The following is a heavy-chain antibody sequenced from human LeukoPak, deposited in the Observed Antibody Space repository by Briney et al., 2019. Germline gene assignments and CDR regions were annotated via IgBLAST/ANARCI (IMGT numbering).Heavy chain of an antibody. Sequence: SETLSLTCTVSGGSISSHYWSWIRQPPGKGLEWIGYIYYSGSTNYTPSLKSRVTISVDTSKNQFSLKLSSVTAADTAVYYSAREYQLLTGWFDPWGQGTLVTVSS. CDR2: IYYSGST. J-gene: IGHJ5*02. D-gene: IGHD2-2*01. CDR1: GGSISSHY. V-gene: IGHV4-59*11. CDR3: AREYQLLTGWFDP.